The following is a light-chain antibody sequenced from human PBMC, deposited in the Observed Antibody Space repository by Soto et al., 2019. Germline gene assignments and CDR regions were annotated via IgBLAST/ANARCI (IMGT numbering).Light chain of an antibody. CDR1: SSNVRGNS. V-gene: IGLV1-51*01. CDR3: GSWDSSLSAYV. J-gene: IGLJ1*01. Sequence: SVLTQPPSVSAAPGQRVTISCSGNSSNVRGNSVSWYQHLPVTAPNLLSNDDDKRPSGIPDRFSGSKSGTSATLGITGFQTGDEADYYCGSWDSSLSAYVFGTGTKVTVL. CDR2: DDD.